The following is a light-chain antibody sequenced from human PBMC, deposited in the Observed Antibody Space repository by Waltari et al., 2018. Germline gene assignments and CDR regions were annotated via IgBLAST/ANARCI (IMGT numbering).Light chain of an antibody. V-gene: IGLV2-11*01. CDR1: SSDFNGFNY. J-gene: IGLJ2*01. CDR2: DVV. CDR3: CSYVGSNVV. Sequence: QSALTQPPSVSGSPGQSVTIPCSGTSSDFNGFNYVSWYKQLPGKSPNLMIYDVVKRPSVVPDRFSASKSGNTASLTISGLQAEYEADYYCCSYVGSNVVFGGGTKLTVL.